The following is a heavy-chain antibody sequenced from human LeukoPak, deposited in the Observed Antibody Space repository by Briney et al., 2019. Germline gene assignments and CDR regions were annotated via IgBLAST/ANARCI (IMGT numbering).Heavy chain of an antibody. CDR3: AKNYGSGTFDY. CDR1: GFTFSSYG. J-gene: IGHJ4*02. CDR2: ISYDGSNK. D-gene: IGHD3-10*01. Sequence: GGSLRLSCAASGFTFSSYGMHWVRQAPGKGLEWVAVISYDGSNKYYADSVKGRFTISRDNSKNTLYLQMNSLRAEDTAVYYCAKNYGSGTFDYWGQGTLVTVSS. V-gene: IGHV3-30*18.